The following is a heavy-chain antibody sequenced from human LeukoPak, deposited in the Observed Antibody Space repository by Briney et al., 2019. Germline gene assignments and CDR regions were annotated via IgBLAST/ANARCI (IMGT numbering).Heavy chain of an antibody. CDR2: TYYMSKWNN. CDR3: AREVNMVLVR. D-gene: IGHD3-10*01. Sequence: SQTLSLTCAITGDSVSSNSCTWNWIRQSPSRGLEWLGRTYYMSKWNNDYAVSVKSRITINPDTSKNQFSLQLKSVTPEDTAVYYCAREVNMVLVRWGQGTLVTVSS. CDR1: GDSVSSNSCT. V-gene: IGHV6-1*01. J-gene: IGHJ4*02.